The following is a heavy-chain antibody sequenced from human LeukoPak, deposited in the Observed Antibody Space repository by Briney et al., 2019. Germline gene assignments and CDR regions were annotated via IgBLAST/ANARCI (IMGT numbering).Heavy chain of an antibody. J-gene: IGHJ6*02. CDR3: AQRDMDV. CDR2: INHSGGT. V-gene: IGHV4-34*01. CDR1: DGSFSGYY. Sequence: PSETLSLTCGVYDGSFSGYYWSWIRQPPGKGLEWIGEINHSGGTNYNPSLKSRVTMSVDTSKSQFCLKLSSVTAADTAVYYCAQRDMDVWGQGTTVTVSS. D-gene: IGHD2-2*01.